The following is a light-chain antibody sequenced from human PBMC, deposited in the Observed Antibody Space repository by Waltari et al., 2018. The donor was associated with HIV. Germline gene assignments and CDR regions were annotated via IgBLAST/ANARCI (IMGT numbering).Light chain of an antibody. CDR2: YDS. Sequence: SYVLTQPPSVSVAPGKTARITCGGNNIGSKSVHWYQQKPGQAPVLVIYYDSDRPSGIPVRFSGSNSVNTAPLTITRVDAGNEADYYCQVWDSSSDHPHWVFVRGTTLTVL. CDR1: NIGSKS. CDR3: QVWDSSSDHPHWV. J-gene: IGLJ3*02. V-gene: IGLV3-21*04.